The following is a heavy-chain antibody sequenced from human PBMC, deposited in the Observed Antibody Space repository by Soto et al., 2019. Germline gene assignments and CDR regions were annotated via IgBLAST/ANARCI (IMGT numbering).Heavy chain of an antibody. V-gene: IGHV4-31*03. CDR2: IYYTDSA. D-gene: IGHD6-6*01. Sequence: LSLTFSVSGGSITISGYYCGWIRQLPGKGLEWSGYIYYTDSAYYNPSLKSRVFISVHTSTNRFSLKMGSVTAADTAVYFCARWYLGSSSSGRGFDLWGQGTLVTVSS. CDR1: GGSITISGYY. J-gene: IGHJ4*02. CDR3: ARWYLGSSSSGRGFDL.